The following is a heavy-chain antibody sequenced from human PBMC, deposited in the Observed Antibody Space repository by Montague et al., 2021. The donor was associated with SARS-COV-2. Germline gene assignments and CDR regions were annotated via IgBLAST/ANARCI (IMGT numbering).Heavy chain of an antibody. CDR2: IGSSGENI. Sequence: SLRLSCAASGFSFSSSAMNWVRQAPGKGLEWLSYIGSSGENIDYADSVKGRFTISRDNAKNSLYLRMKSLRVEDTALYCCAKGPDGVDYWGQGTLVTVSS. J-gene: IGHJ4*02. D-gene: IGHD1-14*01. CDR3: AKGPDGVDY. V-gene: IGHV3-48*03. CDR1: GFSFSSSA.